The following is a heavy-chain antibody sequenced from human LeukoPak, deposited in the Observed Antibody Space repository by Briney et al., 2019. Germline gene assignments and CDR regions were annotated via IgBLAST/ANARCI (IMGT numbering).Heavy chain of an antibody. CDR3: ARDDSHVLRFLEWSPYENQAFDP. CDR2: ISSSGSTM. CDR1: GFTFSDYY. D-gene: IGHD3-3*01. Sequence: GGSLRLSCAASGFTFSDYYMSWIRQAPGKGLEWVSYISSSGSTMYYADSVKGRFTISRDNAKNSLFLQMNSLRAEDTAVYYCARDDSHVLRFLEWSPYENQAFDPWGQGTLVTVSS. V-gene: IGHV3-11*04. J-gene: IGHJ5*02.